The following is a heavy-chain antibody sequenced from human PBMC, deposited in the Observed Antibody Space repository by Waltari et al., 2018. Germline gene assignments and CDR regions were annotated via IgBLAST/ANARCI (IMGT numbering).Heavy chain of an antibody. V-gene: IGHV1-69*05. CDR3: ARTSAWSGYHSRVAFDI. CDR2: SIPIFGTA. CDR1: GGTFSSYA. J-gene: IGHJ3*02. D-gene: IGHD3-3*01. Sequence: QVQLVQSGAEVKKPGSSVKVSCKASGGTFSSYAISWVRQAPGQGLEWMGGSIPIFGTANYAQKFQGRVTITTDESTSTAYMELSSLRSEDTAVYYCARTSAWSGYHSRVAFDIWGQGTMVTVSS.